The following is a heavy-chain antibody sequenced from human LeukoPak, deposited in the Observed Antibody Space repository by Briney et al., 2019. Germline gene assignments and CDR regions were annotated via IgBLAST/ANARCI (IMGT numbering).Heavy chain of an antibody. CDR1: GDSISTSKSY. CDR2: IYYTGNT. CDR3: VSAPDYFDY. Sequence: PSDTLSLTCTVSGDSISTSKSYWGWIRQPPLKGLEWIGSIYYTGNTYYNASLKSRVTISVDTSKNQFSLKLSSVTAADTAVYYCVSAPDYFDYWGQGTLVTVSS. J-gene: IGHJ4*02. V-gene: IGHV4-39*07. D-gene: IGHD3-16*02.